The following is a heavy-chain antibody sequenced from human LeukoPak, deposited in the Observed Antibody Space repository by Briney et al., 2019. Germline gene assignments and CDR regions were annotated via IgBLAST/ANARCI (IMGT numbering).Heavy chain of an antibody. CDR1: GGTFSSYA. Sequence: GASVKVPCKASGGTFSSYAISWVRQAPGQGLEWMGGIIPIFGTANYAQKFQGRVTITADESTSTAYMELSSLRSEDTAVYYCARDQGGYCSGGSCYSSWFDPWGQGTLVTVSS. J-gene: IGHJ5*02. D-gene: IGHD2-15*01. CDR3: ARDQGGYCSGGSCYSSWFDP. CDR2: IIPIFGTA. V-gene: IGHV1-69*13.